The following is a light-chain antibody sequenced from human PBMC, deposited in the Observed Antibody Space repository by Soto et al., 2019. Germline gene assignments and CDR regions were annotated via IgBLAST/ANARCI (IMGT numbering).Light chain of an antibody. CDR2: GAS. CDR3: QQYGSPPIT. Sequence: EIVLTQSPGTLSLSPGERATLSCRASQSVSSSYLAWYQQKPGQAPRLLISGASRRATGIPDRFSGAGSGTDFTLTISRMEPEDFAVYYCQQYGSPPITFGQGTRREIK. J-gene: IGKJ5*01. CDR1: QSVSSSY. V-gene: IGKV3-20*01.